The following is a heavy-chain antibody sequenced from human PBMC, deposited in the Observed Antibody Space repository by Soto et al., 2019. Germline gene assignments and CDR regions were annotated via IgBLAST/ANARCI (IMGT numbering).Heavy chain of an antibody. Sequence: QVQLVQSGAEVKKPGSSVKVSCKASGGTFSSYTISWVRQAPGQGLEWMGRIIPILGIANYAQKFQGRVTITADKSTSTAYMELSSLRSEDTAVYYCARVAYGDFPDMEEPYYYYYMDVWGKGTTVTVSS. CDR3: ARVAYGDFPDMEEPYYYYYMDV. V-gene: IGHV1-69*02. J-gene: IGHJ6*03. CDR1: GGTFSSYT. CDR2: IIPILGIA. D-gene: IGHD4-17*01.